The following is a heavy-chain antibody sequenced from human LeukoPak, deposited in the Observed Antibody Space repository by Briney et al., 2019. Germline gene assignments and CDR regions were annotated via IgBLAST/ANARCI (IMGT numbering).Heavy chain of an antibody. CDR2: IIPILGIA. D-gene: IGHD1-26*01. J-gene: IGHJ4*02. CDR3: ASIVGATDRFDY. CDR1: GGTFSSYA. Sequence: SVKVSCKASGGTFSSYAISWVRQAPGQGLEWMGRIIPILGIANYAQKFQGRVTTTADKSTSTAYMELSSLRSEDTAVYYCASIVGATDRFDYWGQGTLVTVSS. V-gene: IGHV1-69*04.